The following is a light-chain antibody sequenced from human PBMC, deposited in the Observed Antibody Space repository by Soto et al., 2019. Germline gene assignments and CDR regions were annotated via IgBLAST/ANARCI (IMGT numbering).Light chain of an antibody. CDR2: GAS. CDR1: RSISSNY. V-gene: IGKV3-20*01. J-gene: IGKJ1*01. CDR3: QQYSSSPRT. Sequence: TVLTQSPGTLSLSQGEGATLSCRASRSISSNYLAWYHQKPGQAPRLLIYGASSRATDIPDRFRCSGSGRDFVLNISRLEPEDFGMYYCQQYSSSPRTFGQGTKVDIK.